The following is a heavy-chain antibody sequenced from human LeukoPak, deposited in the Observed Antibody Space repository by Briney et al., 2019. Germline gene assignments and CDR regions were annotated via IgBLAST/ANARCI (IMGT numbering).Heavy chain of an antibody. J-gene: IGHJ4*02. CDR2: IRGSGPGSGSGT. CDR1: GSTFSDYP. D-gene: IGHD7-27*01. Sequence: GGSLRLSCATSGSTFSDYPMNWGRQAPGEGLEWVSNIRGSGPGSGSGTYYADSVKGRFIISRDNAKNSVYLQMNSLRVEDSAFYYCARDVNWGFDSWGQGALVTVSS. CDR3: ARDVNWGFDS. V-gene: IGHV3-48*04.